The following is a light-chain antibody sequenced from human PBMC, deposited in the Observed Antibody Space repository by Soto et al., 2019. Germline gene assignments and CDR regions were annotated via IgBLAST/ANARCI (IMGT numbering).Light chain of an antibody. J-gene: IGLJ3*02. CDR1: SSNIGSNY. V-gene: IGLV1-47*01. CDR3: AAWDDSLSAVV. Sequence: QSVLTQPPSASGTPGQRVTISCSGSSSNIGSNYVYWYQQLPGTAPKLLIYRSNQRPSGVPDRLSGSKSGTSASLAISGLRSEDEADYYCAAWDDSLSAVVFGGGTQLTVL. CDR2: RSN.